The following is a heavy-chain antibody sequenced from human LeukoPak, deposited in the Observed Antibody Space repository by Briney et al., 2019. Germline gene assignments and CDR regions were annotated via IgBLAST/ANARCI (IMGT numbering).Heavy chain of an antibody. J-gene: IGHJ2*01. Sequence: SETLSLTCTVSGGSISSYYWSWIRQPPGKGLEWIGYIYYSGSTNYNPSLKSRVTISVDTSKNQFSLKLSSVTAADPAVYYCARQYCSGGSCYWYFDLWGRGTLVTVSS. D-gene: IGHD2-15*01. CDR2: IYYSGST. V-gene: IGHV4-59*01. CDR3: ARQYCSGGSCYWYFDL. CDR1: GGSISSYY.